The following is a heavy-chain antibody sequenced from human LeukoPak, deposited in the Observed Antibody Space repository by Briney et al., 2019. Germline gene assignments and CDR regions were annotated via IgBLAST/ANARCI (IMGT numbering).Heavy chain of an antibody. J-gene: IGHJ4*02. CDR1: GFTFSSYS. D-gene: IGHD2-2*01. Sequence: GGSLRLSRAASGFTFSSYSMNWVRQAPGKGLEWVSYISSSSSTIYYADSVKGRFTISRDNAKNSLYLQMNSLRAEDTAVYYCAREGYCTSSSCYGLPNFDYWGQGPLVTVSS. CDR3: AREGYCTSSSCYGLPNFDY. V-gene: IGHV3-48*01. CDR2: ISSSSSTI.